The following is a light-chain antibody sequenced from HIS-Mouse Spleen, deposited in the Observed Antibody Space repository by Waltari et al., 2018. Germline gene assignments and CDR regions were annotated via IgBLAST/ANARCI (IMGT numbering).Light chain of an antibody. J-gene: IGLJ1*01. CDR3: SSYTSSSTPYV. CDR2: EVS. CDR1: SSAVGCYNY. V-gene: IGLV2-14*01. Sequence: QSALTQPASVSGSPGQSLTISCPGTSSAVGCYNYVSWYQQHPGKAPKLMIYEVSNRPSGVSNRFSGSKSGNTASLTISGLQAEDEADYYCSSYTSSSTPYVFGTGTKVTVL.